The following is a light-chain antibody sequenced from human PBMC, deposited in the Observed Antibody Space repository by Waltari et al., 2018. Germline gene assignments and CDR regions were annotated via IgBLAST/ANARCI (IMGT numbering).Light chain of an antibody. J-gene: IGKJ1*01. CDR1: KSLLHTNGYNY. CDR2: LAS. Sequence: DTVMTQSPLSLPVTPGEPASIPCRSTKSLLHTNGYNYVDWFLQKPGQSPQLLIYLASNRAPGVPDRFSGSGSGTHFTLKISRVEADDVGVYFCMQTRQTPWTFGLGTRVEFK. V-gene: IGKV2-28*01. CDR3: MQTRQTPWT.